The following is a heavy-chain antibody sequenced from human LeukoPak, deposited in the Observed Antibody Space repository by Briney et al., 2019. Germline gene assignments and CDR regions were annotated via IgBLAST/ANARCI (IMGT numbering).Heavy chain of an antibody. D-gene: IGHD3-3*01. CDR2: IIPILGIA. CDR1: GGTFSSYT. V-gene: IGHV1-69*04. CDR3: ARDPGVGYDFWSGYYYNWFDP. J-gene: IGHJ5*02. Sequence: SVKVSCKASGGTFSSYTISWVRQAPGQGLEWMGRIIPILGIANYAQKFQGRVTITADKSMSTAYMELSSLRSEDTAVYYCARDPGVGYDFWSGYYYNWFDPWGQGTLVTVSS.